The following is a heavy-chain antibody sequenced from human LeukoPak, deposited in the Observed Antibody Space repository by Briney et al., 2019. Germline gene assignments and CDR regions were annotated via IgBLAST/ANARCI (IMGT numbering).Heavy chain of an antibody. CDR2: IYNDGRT. CDR1: GFSVSSNY. J-gene: IGHJ5*02. D-gene: IGHD4-17*01. Sequence: PGGSLRLSCAVSGFSVSSNYWAWVRQAPGKGLEWVSLIYNDGRTYYADSVKGRFTISRDTSKNTVYFQMNSLRGEDTAVYYCARSYGEYANWFDPWGQGTLVTVS. CDR3: ARSYGEYANWFDP. V-gene: IGHV3-53*01.